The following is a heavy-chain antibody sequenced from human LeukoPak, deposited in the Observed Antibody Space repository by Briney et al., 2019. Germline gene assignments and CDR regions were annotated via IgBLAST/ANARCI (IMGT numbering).Heavy chain of an antibody. V-gene: IGHV3-11*01. D-gene: IGHD1-26*01. J-gene: IGHJ4*02. Sequence: PGGSLRLSCAASGFIFSDYYMSWIRQAPGKGLEWVSYISTAGTTIYYADSVKGRFTISRDNSKNTLYLQMNSLRAEDTAVYYCARDVGDSGSYSFDYWGQGTLVTVSS. CDR2: ISTAGTTI. CDR3: ARDVGDSGSYSFDY. CDR1: GFIFSDYY.